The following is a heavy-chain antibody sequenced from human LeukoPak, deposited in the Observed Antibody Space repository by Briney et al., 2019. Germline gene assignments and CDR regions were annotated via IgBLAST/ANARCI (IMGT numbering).Heavy chain of an antibody. Sequence: ASVKVSCKASGYTFTSYDINWVRQATGQGLEWMGWINPNSGSTGYAQKFQGRITITRNTSISTAYMELSGLRSEDTAVYYCARGRSTGYPYYFEYWGQGTLATVSS. CDR3: ARGRSTGYPYYFEY. CDR1: GYTFTSYD. D-gene: IGHD5-12*01. J-gene: IGHJ4*02. V-gene: IGHV1-8*03. CDR2: INPNSGST.